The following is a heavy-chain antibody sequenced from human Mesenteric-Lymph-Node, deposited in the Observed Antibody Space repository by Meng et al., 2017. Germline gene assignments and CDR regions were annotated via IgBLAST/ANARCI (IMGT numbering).Heavy chain of an antibody. CDR1: GGSISSSNYY. Sequence: QVRLKESGPGLVKPSQTLSLTCPVSGGSISSSNYYWSWIRQPPGKGLEWSGHIYNSGSTYYNPSLKSRITISVDTSKNQFSLKLSSVTAADTAVYYCARGQKGYFDLWGRGTLVTVSS. V-gene: IGHV4-30-4*01. CDR2: IYNSGST. J-gene: IGHJ2*01. CDR3: ARGQKGYFDL.